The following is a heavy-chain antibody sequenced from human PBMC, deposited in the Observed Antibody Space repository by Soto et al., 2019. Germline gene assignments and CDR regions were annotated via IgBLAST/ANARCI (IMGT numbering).Heavy chain of an antibody. CDR3: AKHYKSGGYCTNGVCWDWFDP. D-gene: IGHD2-8*01. CDR1: GYTFTSYA. CDR2: INAGNGNT. V-gene: IGHV1-3*01. Sequence: ASVKVSCKASGYTFTSYAMHWVRQAPGQRLEWMGWINAGNGNTKYSQKFQGRVTMTTDTSASTAYMELRSLRSDDTAVYYCAKHYKSGGYCTNGVCWDWFDPWGQGTLVTVSS. J-gene: IGHJ5*02.